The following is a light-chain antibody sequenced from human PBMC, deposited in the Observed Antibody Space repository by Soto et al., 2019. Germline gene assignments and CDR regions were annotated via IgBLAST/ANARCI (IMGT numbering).Light chain of an antibody. V-gene: IGKV3-20*01. CDR2: GAS. CDR3: QQYGISPFT. CDR1: QSVSSSY. J-gene: IGKJ3*01. Sequence: EIVLTQSPGILSLSPGERATLSCRASQSVSSSYLAWYQEKPGQAPRLLIYGASTRATGIPDMFSGSGSGTDFTLTISRLEPEDFAVYYCQQYGISPFTFGPGTKLDI.